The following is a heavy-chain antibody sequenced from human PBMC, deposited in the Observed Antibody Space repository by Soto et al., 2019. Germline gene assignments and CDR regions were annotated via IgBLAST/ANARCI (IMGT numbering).Heavy chain of an antibody. D-gene: IGHD3-22*01. CDR3: AGSGYYYYYYGMDV. J-gene: IGHJ6*02. V-gene: IGHV3-23*01. CDR2: ISGSGGST. Sequence: PGGSLRLSCAASGFTFSSYAMSWVRQAPGKGLEWVSAISGSGGSTYYADSVKGRFTISRDNSKNTLHLQMNSLGAEDTAVYYCAGSGYYYYYYGMDVWGQGTTVTVSS. CDR1: GFTFSSYA.